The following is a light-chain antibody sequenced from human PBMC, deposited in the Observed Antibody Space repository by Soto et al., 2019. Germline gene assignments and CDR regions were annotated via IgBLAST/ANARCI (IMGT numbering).Light chain of an antibody. J-gene: IGKJ3*01. CDR2: LAS. Sequence: EIVMTQSPLSLPVTPGEPASISCVSVQIRLHSNGYTYLDWYLQKPGQSPQLLIYLASSRASGVPDRFSGSGSGTDFTLKISRVEAEDVGLYYCMQALQTPLTFGPGTKVDIK. CDR1: QIRLHSNGYTY. V-gene: IGKV2-28*01. CDR3: MQALQTPLT.